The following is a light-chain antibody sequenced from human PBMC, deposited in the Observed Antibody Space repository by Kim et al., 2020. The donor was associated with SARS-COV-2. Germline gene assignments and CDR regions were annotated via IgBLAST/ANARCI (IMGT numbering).Light chain of an antibody. Sequence: QSALTQPASVSGSPGQSITISCTGANSDVGGYNYVSWYQQHPGKAPKLMIYDVTKRPSGVSNRFSGSKSANTASLTISGLQTEDEADYYCSSYTSSHTWVFGTGTKVTVL. J-gene: IGLJ1*01. CDR3: SSYTSSHTWV. V-gene: IGLV2-14*01. CDR1: NSDVGGYNY. CDR2: DVT.